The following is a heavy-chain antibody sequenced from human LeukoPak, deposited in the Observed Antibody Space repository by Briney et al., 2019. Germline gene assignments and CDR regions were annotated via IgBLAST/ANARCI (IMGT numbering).Heavy chain of an antibody. CDR3: AKGQTTVMALDI. D-gene: IGHD4-17*01. V-gene: IGHV3-23*01. J-gene: IGHJ3*02. CDR1: GFNFSGYA. Sequence: PGGSLRLSCAASGFNFSGYAMSWVRQAPGKGLEWVSTISGSGGNTYYADSVKGRFTISRDNPKNTLYLQVNSLRAEDTAVYYCAKGQTTVMALDIWGQGTMVTVSS. CDR2: ISGSGGNT.